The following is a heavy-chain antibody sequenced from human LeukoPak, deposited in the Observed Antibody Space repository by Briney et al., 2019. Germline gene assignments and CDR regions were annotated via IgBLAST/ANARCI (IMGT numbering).Heavy chain of an antibody. D-gene: IGHD3-16*01. CDR1: GYTFTGYY. CDR3: ARDVPRRHYAPDYGMDV. J-gene: IGHJ6*02. CDR2: INPNSGGT. Sequence: GASVKVSCKASGYTFTGYYMHWVRQAPGQGLEWMGWINPNSGGTNYAQKFQGRVTMTRDTSISTAYMELSRLRSDDTAVYYCARDVPRRHYAPDYGMDVWGQGTTVTVSS. V-gene: IGHV1-2*02.